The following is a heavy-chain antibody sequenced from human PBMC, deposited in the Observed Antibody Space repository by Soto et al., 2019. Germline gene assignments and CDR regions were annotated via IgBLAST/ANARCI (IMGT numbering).Heavy chain of an antibody. CDR3: ARGRYSSSWYYNWFDP. J-gene: IGHJ5*02. V-gene: IGHV4-34*01. CDR1: GGSFSGYY. D-gene: IGHD6-13*01. Sequence: SETLSLTCAVYGGSFSGYYWSWIRQPPGKGLEWIGEINHSGSTNYNPSLKSRVTISVDTSKNQFSLKLSSVTAADTAVYYRARGRYSSSWYYNWFDPWGQGTLVTVSS. CDR2: INHSGST.